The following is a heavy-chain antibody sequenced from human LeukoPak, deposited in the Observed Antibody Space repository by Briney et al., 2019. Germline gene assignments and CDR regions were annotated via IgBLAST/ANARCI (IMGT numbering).Heavy chain of an antibody. D-gene: IGHD3-22*01. Sequence: ASVKVSCKASGYTFTSYGISWVRQAPGQGLEWMGWISAYNGNTNYAQKLQGRVTMTTDTSTSTAYMELRSLRSDDTAVYYCARGNWGSGYLYYYYYYMDVWGKGTTVTVSS. J-gene: IGHJ6*03. V-gene: IGHV1-18*01. CDR2: ISAYNGNT. CDR3: ARGNWGSGYLYYYYYYMDV. CDR1: GYTFTSYG.